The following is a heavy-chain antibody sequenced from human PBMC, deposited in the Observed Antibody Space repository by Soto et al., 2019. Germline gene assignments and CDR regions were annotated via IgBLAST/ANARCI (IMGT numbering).Heavy chain of an antibody. CDR2: IYYTGST. J-gene: IGHJ4*02. CDR1: GGSISTDDHY. CDR3: ASLRSRWNIDY. Sequence: QVQLQESGPGLVKPSQTLSLTCTVSGGSISTDDHYWSWIRQPPGKGLEWIGYIYYTGSTHYNPALKSRLFTSLDTSKNQFSLQPTSLTAADTSVYYCASLRSRWNIDYWGQGTLVTVSS. D-gene: IGHD6-13*01. V-gene: IGHV4-30-4*01.